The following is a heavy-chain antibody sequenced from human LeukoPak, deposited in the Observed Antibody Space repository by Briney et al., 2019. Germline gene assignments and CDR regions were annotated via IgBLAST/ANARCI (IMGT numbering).Heavy chain of an antibody. CDR3: ARALHDSSGYYFDY. Sequence: GGSLRLSCAASGFTFSDSYMTWIRQAPGKGLEWVSYISNSGSSIYYADSVKGRFTTSRDNAKSSLYLQMNSLRAEDTAVYYCARALHDSSGYYFDYWGQGTLVTVSS. CDR2: ISNSGSSI. J-gene: IGHJ4*02. D-gene: IGHD3-22*01. V-gene: IGHV3-11*04. CDR1: GFTFSDSY.